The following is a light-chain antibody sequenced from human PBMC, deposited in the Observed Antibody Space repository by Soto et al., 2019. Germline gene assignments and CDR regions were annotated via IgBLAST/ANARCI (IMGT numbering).Light chain of an antibody. V-gene: IGKV3-11*01. CDR2: DAS. CDR1: QSVSSY. CDR3: PQRSNWPPNT. Sequence: EIVLTQSPATLSLSPGERATLSCRASQSVSSYLAWYQQKPGQAPRLLIYDASNRATGIPARFSGSGSGTDFTLTIISLEPEDFAVYYCPQRSNWPPNTFGQGTKLEIK. J-gene: IGKJ2*01.